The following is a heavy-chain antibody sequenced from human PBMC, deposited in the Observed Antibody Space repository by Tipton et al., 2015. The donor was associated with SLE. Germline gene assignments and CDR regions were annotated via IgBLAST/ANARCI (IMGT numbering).Heavy chain of an antibody. V-gene: IGHV4-31*03. CDR2: IYYSGST. J-gene: IGHJ6*02. Sequence: TLSLTCTVSGGSISSGGYYWSWIRQHPGKGLEWIGYIYYSGSTYYNPSLKSRVTISVDTSKNQFSLKLSSVTAADTAVYYCARWIPLTGINVWGQGATVTVSS. CDR3: ARWIPLTGINV. CDR1: GGSISSGGYY. D-gene: IGHD5-18*01.